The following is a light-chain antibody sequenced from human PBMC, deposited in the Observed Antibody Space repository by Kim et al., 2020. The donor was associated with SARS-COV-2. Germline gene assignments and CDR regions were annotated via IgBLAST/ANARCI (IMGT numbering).Light chain of an antibody. Sequence: VTISSTQPSGDLRGYNFVSWYQQHPGKAPVLVIYEDSKRPSGVPERFSGSKSGNTASLTVTGLQSEDEADYYCNSYASDNHWVFGGGTQLTVL. CDR2: EDS. J-gene: IGLJ3*02. CDR1: SGDLRGYNF. V-gene: IGLV2-8*01. CDR3: NSYASDNHWV.